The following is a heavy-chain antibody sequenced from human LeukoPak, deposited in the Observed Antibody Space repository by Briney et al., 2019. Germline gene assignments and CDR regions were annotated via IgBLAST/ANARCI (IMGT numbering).Heavy chain of an antibody. J-gene: IGHJ4*02. CDR3: ARPGRGNTSTYYHFDY. CDR2: IKEDGSEK. Sequence: TGGSLRLSCAASGFTFSSYWMSWVRQAPGKGLECVANIKEDGSEKNYVDSVRGRFAISRDNAKESLYLQMNSLRAEDTAVYYCARPGRGNTSTYYHFDYWGQGTLVPVSA. CDR1: GFTFSSYW. D-gene: IGHD3-22*01. V-gene: IGHV3-7*01.